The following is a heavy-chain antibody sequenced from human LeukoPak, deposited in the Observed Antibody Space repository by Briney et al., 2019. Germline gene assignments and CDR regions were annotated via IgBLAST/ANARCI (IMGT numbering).Heavy chain of an antibody. CDR3: AREMGVVTAHGIDV. CDR2: IYYSGST. D-gene: IGHD4-23*01. J-gene: IGHJ6*02. Sequence: SETLSLTCIVSGGSISSISSNNYHWGWIRQPPGKGLEWIGSIYYSGSTYYNPSLESRVTISVDTSKNQFSLKLSSVTAADTALYYCAREMGVVTAHGIDVWGQGTTVTVSS. V-gene: IGHV4-39*02. CDR1: GGSISSISSNNYH.